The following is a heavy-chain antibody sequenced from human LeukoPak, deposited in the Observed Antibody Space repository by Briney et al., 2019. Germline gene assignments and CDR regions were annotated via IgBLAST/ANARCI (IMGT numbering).Heavy chain of an antibody. J-gene: IGHJ4*02. V-gene: IGHV4-59*01. CDR2: VYYSGST. D-gene: IGHD1-7*01. Sequence: KPSEPLSLTCTVSGGSISTYYWSWIRQPPGKGLEWIGYVYYSGSTNYKPSLKSRVTISVDTSKNQFSLRLRSVTAADTAVYYCARVTGTTGGLTLYYFDYWGQGTLVTVSS. CDR3: ARVTGTTGGLTLYYFDY. CDR1: GGSISTYY.